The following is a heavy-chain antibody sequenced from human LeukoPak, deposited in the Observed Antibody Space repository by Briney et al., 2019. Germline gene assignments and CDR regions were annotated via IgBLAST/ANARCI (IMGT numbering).Heavy chain of an antibody. V-gene: IGHV1-46*01. D-gene: IGHD6-13*01. CDR1: GYTFTGYY. J-gene: IGHJ4*02. CDR2: INPSAGST. Sequence: ASVNVSCKPSGYTFTGYYIHWVRQAPGQGLEWMGIINPSAGSTTYAQMFQGRVTMTRDTSTSTVYMELTSLRSEDTAMYYCATLAGYFDYWGQGTLVTVSS. CDR3: ATLAGYFDY.